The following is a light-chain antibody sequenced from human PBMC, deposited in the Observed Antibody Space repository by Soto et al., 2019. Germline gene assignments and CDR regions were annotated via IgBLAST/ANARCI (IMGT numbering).Light chain of an antibody. V-gene: IGLV2-23*01. CDR1: SSDVGSYNL. CDR2: EGS. J-gene: IGLJ2*01. Sequence: QSALTQPASVSGSPGQSITISCTGTSSDVGSYNLVSWYQQHPGKAPKLMIYEGSKRPSGVSNRFSGSKSGNTASLTISGLQAGDEADYYCCSYAGSSTLVVFGGGTQLTVL. CDR3: CSYAGSSTLVV.